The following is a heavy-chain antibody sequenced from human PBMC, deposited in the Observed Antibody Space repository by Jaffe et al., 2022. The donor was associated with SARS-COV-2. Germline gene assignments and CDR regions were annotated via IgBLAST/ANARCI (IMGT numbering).Heavy chain of an antibody. CDR1: GGSFSGYY. J-gene: IGHJ4*02. CDR3: ARGLSGSYGF. Sequence: QVQLQQWGAGLLKPSETLSLTCAVYGGSFSGYYWSWIRQPPGKGLEWIGEINHSGSTNYNPSLKSRVTISVDTSKNQFSLKLSSVTAADTAVYYCARGLSGSYGFWGQGTLVTVSS. V-gene: IGHV4-34*01. CDR2: INHSGST. D-gene: IGHD1-26*01.